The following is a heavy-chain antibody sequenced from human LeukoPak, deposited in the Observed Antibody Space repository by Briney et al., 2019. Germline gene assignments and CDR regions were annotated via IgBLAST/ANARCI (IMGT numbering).Heavy chain of an antibody. D-gene: IGHD4-11*01. CDR1: GFTFGDYA. CDR2: IRSKASGGTT. V-gene: IGHV3-49*04. CDR3: TRGYSIDY. Sequence: HPGGSLRLSCTASGFTFGDYAMSWVRQAPGKGLEWVGFIRSKASGGTTEYTASVKGRFTISRDDSKSIAYLQMNSLITEDTAIYYCTRGYSIDYWGQGTQVTVSS. J-gene: IGHJ4*02.